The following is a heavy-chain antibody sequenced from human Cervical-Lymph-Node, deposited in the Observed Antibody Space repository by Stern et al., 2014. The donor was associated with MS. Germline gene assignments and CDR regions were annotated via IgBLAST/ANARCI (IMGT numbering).Heavy chain of an antibody. D-gene: IGHD3-9*01. CDR1: GYTFTSYG. CDR2: ISAYNGNT. J-gene: IGHJ4*02. CDR3: ARGGDILTGYLRPFDY. V-gene: IGHV1-18*04. Sequence: VQLVESGAEVKKPGASVKVSCTASGYTFTSYGISWVRQAPGQGLEWMGWISAYNGNTNDAQKLQGRVTMTTDTSTSTAYMELRSLRTDDKAVYYCARGGDILTGYLRPFDYWGQGTLVTVSS.